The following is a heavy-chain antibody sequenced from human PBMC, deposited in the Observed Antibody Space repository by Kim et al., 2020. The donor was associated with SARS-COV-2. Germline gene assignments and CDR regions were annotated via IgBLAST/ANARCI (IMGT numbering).Heavy chain of an antibody. Sequence: SETLSLTCAVYGGFFSGYYWSWIRQPPGKGLEWIGEINHSGSTNYNPSLKSRVTISVDTSKNQFSLKLSSVTAADTAVYYCARGNTISHFYYYYYGMDV. CDR1: GGFFSGYY. CDR3: ARGNTISHFYYYYYGMDV. CDR2: INHSGST. J-gene: IGHJ6*01. D-gene: IGHD3-9*01. V-gene: IGHV4-34*01.